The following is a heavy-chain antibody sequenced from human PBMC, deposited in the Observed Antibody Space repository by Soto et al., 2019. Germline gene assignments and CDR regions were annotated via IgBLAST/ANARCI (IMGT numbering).Heavy chain of an antibody. CDR1: GFTISSNY. J-gene: IGHJ4*02. Sequence: EVQLVESGGGLVQPGGSPRLSCAVTGFTISSNYMNWVRRAPGKGLEWVSVMYAAGSTYYEDSVKGRFNISRDNSKNTVYLQMNSLRGEDTAVYYCARGSNSNNWKLFDYWGQGTLVTVSS. CDR2: MYAAGST. CDR3: ARGSNSNNWKLFDY. V-gene: IGHV3-66*01. D-gene: IGHD1-1*01.